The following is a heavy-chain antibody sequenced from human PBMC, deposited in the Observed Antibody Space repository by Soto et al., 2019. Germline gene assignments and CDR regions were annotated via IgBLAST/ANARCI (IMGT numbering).Heavy chain of an antibody. CDR3: ARAYSDAFDI. D-gene: IGHD2-15*01. CDR2: ISSSGTGI. Sequence: SLRLSCAASGFTISDYYMTWIRQAPGKGLEWVSYISSSGTGIYYADSMKGRFTISRDNAKKSLYLQMSSLRAEDTAVYYCARAYSDAFDIWGQGTMVTVSS. J-gene: IGHJ3*02. CDR1: GFTISDYY. V-gene: IGHV3-11*01.